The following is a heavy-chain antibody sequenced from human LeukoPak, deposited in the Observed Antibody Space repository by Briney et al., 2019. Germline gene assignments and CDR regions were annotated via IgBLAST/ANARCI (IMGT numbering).Heavy chain of an antibody. CDR2: LHHSGST. CDR1: GHSITSTYS. CDR3: ARVGGDDSTGHYSVDY. J-gene: IGHJ4*02. Sequence: PSQTLSPTCAVAGHSITSTYSGGWIRQTPGWGLWWIGSLHHSGSTTYSPSLKSRVTISVDTSKNQFSLRLSSVTAADTAVYCCARVGGDDSTGHYSVDYWGQGTLVTVSS. V-gene: IGHV4-38-2*01. D-gene: IGHD3-22*01.